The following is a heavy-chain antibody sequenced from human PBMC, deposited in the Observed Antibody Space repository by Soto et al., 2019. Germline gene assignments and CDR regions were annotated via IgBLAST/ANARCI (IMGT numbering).Heavy chain of an antibody. CDR2: ISGSGGST. V-gene: IGHV3-23*01. Sequence: GGSLRLSCAASGFTFISYAMSWVRQAPGKGLEWVSAISGSGGSTYYADSVKGRFTISRDNSKNTLYLQMNSLRAEDTAVYYCAINKAVAGAFDYWGQGTLVTVSS. J-gene: IGHJ4*02. CDR3: AINKAVAGAFDY. CDR1: GFTFISYA. D-gene: IGHD6-19*01.